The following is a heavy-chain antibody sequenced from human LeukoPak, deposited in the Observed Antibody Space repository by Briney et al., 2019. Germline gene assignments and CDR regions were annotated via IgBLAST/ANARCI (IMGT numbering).Heavy chain of an antibody. J-gene: IGHJ4*02. D-gene: IGHD3-10*01. V-gene: IGHV4-59*01. CDR3: AGYGSGSYYKAFDF. CDR1: GDSISSSY. CDR2: VCYTGSS. Sequence: SETLSLTCTVSGDSISSSYWSWIRQPPGKGLEWIGYVCYTGSSYYNPSLKSRATTSIDMPKNQFSLKLTSMTAADTAVYYCAGYGSGSYYKAFDFWGQGILVTVSS.